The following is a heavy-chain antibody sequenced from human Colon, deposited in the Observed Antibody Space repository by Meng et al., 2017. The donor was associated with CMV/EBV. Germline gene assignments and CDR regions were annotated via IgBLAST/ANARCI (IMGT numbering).Heavy chain of an antibody. Sequence: GESLKISCAASGFSLNNYEMNWVRQAPGKGLEWVSAISGSGGSTYYADSVKGRFTISRDNSKNTLYLQMNSLRAEDTAVYYCARCTSSIDAFDIWGQGTMVTVSS. D-gene: IGHD3-3*02. CDR2: ISGSGGST. V-gene: IGHV3-23*01. CDR3: ARCTSSIDAFDI. J-gene: IGHJ3*02. CDR1: GFSLNNYE.